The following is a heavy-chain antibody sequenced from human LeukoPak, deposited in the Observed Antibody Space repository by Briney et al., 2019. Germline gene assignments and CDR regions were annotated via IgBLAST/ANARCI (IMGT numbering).Heavy chain of an antibody. Sequence: PSETLSLTCTVSGGSISSYYWSWLRQPPGKGLEWIGYIYYSGSTNYNPSLKSRVTISVDTSKNQFSLKLSSVTAADTAVYYCARHDYSSSWFDYWGQGTLVTVSS. CDR2: IYYSGST. J-gene: IGHJ4*02. CDR1: GGSISSYY. D-gene: IGHD6-13*01. V-gene: IGHV4-59*08. CDR3: ARHDYSSSWFDY.